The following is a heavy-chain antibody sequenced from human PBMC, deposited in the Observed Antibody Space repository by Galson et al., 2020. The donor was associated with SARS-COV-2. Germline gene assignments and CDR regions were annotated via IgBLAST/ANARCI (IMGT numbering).Heavy chain of an antibody. Sequence: GESLKISCAASGFTVSSSYMSWVRQAPGKGLEWVSAIFGGGSTYYADSVKDRFIISRDNSKNTLYLQMNSLRAEDTAVYYCAKHNFYGSGSYYYGYWGQGTLVTVSS. D-gene: IGHD3-10*01. J-gene: IGHJ4*02. V-gene: IGHV3-53*01. CDR2: IFGGGST. CDR3: AKHNFYGSGSYYYGY. CDR1: GFTVSSSY.